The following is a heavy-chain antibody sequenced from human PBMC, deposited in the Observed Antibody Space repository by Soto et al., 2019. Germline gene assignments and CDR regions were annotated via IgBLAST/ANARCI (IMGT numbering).Heavy chain of an antibody. V-gene: IGHV3-11*01. D-gene: IGHD3-10*01. Sequence: QLVESGGGLVKPGGSLRLSCAASGFTFSDYYMSWIRQTPGKGLEWVSYISGSGNIIYYVDSVKGRFTISRDNAKNSLYLQMNSLRAEDTAVYYCARWVTFHGSGSPIDYWGQGTLVTVSS. CDR1: GFTFSDYY. CDR3: ARWVTFHGSGSPIDY. J-gene: IGHJ4*02. CDR2: ISGSGNII.